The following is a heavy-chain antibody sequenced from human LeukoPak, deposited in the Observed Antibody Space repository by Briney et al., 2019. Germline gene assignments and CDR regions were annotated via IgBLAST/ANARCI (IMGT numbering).Heavy chain of an antibody. J-gene: IGHJ4*02. Sequence: ASVKVSCKASGYTFTSYGISWVRQAPGQGLEWMGWINPNSGGTNYAQKFQGRVTMTRDTSISTAYMELSRLRSDDTAVYYCAREGTYCSSTSCPFDYWGQGTLVTVSS. CDR1: GYTFTSYG. CDR2: INPNSGGT. CDR3: AREGTYCSSTSCPFDY. D-gene: IGHD2-2*01. V-gene: IGHV1-2*02.